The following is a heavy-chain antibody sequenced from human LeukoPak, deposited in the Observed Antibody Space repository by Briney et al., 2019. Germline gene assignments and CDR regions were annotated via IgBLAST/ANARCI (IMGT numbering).Heavy chain of an antibody. J-gene: IGHJ4*02. CDR3: ATPAATAGGPY. Sequence: GGSLRLSCAASGFTFSTYEMNWVRQAPGKGLEWVSYISSSGSTIYYADSVKGRFTISRDNAKNSVYLQMNSLRAEDTAVYYCATPAATAGGPYWGQGTLVTVSS. CDR1: GFTFSTYE. V-gene: IGHV3-48*03. CDR2: ISSSGSTI. D-gene: IGHD2-2*01.